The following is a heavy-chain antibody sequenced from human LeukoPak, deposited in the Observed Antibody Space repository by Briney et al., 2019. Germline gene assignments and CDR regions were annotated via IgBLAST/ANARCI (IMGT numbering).Heavy chain of an antibody. J-gene: IGHJ4*02. CDR2: IYSGGST. D-gene: IGHD6-13*01. CDR1: GFTVSSNY. Sequence: HTGGSLRLSCAAPGFTVSSNYMSWVRQAPGKGLEWVSVIYSGGSTYYADSVKGRFTISRDNSKNTLYLQMNSLRAEDTAVYYCARVPQEQLVPTKDYWGQGTLVTVSS. V-gene: IGHV3-53*01. CDR3: ARVPQEQLVPTKDY.